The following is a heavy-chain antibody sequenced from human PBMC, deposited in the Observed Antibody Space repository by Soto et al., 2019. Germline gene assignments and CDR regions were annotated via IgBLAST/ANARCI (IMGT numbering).Heavy chain of an antibody. CDR1: GGTFSSFA. Sequence: QVQLVQSGAEVKKPGSSVNVSCKASGGTFSSFAFSWVRQAPGQGLEWMGDIIPIFGRTHYAQKFQGRVTITADESTFTAYIELSSLTSDDTALYYCASGDPHQLLRGWFDPWGQGTLVIVSS. D-gene: IGHD2-2*01. CDR3: ASGDPHQLLRGWFDP. J-gene: IGHJ5*02. CDR2: IIPIFGRT. V-gene: IGHV1-69*01.